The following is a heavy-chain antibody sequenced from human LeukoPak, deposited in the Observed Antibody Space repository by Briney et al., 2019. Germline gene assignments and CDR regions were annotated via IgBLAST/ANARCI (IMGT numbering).Heavy chain of an antibody. CDR1: GFTFSSYA. CDR3: AKWSERNYYGSGSYYKAGYFDY. D-gene: IGHD3-10*01. Sequence: GGSLRLSCAASGFTFSSYAMSWVRQAPGKGLEWVSAISGSGGSTYYADSVKGRFTISRDNSKNALYLQMNSLRAEDTAVYYCAKWSERNYYGSGSYYKAGYFDYWGQGTLVTVSS. CDR2: ISGSGGST. V-gene: IGHV3-23*01. J-gene: IGHJ4*02.